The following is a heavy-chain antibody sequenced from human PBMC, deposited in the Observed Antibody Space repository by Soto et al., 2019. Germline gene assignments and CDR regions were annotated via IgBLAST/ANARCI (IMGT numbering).Heavy chain of an antibody. D-gene: IGHD6-19*01. CDR1: GGSISSGGYY. J-gene: IGHJ5*02. V-gene: IGHV4-31*03. Sequence: SETLSLTCTVSGGSISSGGYYWSWIRQHPGKGLEWIGYIYYSGSTYYNPSLKSRVTISVDTSKNQFSLKLSSVTAADTAVYYCARGRRIAVALNWFDPWGQGTLVTVAS. CDR2: IYYSGST. CDR3: ARGRRIAVALNWFDP.